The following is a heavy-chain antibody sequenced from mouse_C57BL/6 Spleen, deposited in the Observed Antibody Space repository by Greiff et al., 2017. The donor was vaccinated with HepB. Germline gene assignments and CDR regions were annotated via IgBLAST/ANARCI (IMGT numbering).Heavy chain of an antibody. D-gene: IGHD3-3*01. CDR2: ISDGGSYT. CDR1: GFTFSSYA. Sequence: EVKLVESGGGLVKPGGSLKLSCAASGFTFSSYAMSWVRQTPEKRLEWVATISDGGSYTYYPDNVKGRFTISRDNAKNNLYLQMSHLKSEDTAMYYWARGGHGDGGGFAYWGQGTLVTVSA. J-gene: IGHJ3*01. CDR3: ARGGHGDGGGFAY. V-gene: IGHV5-4*03.